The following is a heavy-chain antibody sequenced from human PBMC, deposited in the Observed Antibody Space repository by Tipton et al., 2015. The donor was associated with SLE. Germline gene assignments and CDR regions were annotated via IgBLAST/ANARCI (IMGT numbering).Heavy chain of an antibody. J-gene: IGHJ4*02. D-gene: IGHD5-24*01. CDR2: INHSGST. CDR1: GFSISSGYY. Sequence: GLVKPSETLSLSCDVSGFSISSGYYWGWIRQPPGKGLEWIGEINHSGSTNYNPSLKSRVTISIGTSKNQLSLELSSVTAADTAVYYCARLEGDGYKWYFDYWGQGTLVTVST. CDR3: ARLEGDGYKWYFDY. V-gene: IGHV4-38-2*01.